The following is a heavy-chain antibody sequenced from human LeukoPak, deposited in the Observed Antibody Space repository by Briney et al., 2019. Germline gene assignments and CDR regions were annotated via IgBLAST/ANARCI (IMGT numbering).Heavy chain of an antibody. J-gene: IGHJ6*03. CDR1: GYTFTDFY. CDR3: ARGQGSYYYYIDV. D-gene: IGHD3-10*01. V-gene: IGHV1-2*02. Sequence: GASVKVSCKASGYTFTDFYMHWVRQAPGQGLEWMGWINPNTGGTNYAQKFQGRVTMTGDTSISTAYMELSSLRSDDTAVYYCARGQGSYYYYIDVWGKGTTVTVSS. CDR2: INPNTGGT.